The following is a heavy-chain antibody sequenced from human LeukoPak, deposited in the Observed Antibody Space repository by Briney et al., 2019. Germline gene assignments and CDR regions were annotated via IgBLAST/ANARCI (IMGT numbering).Heavy chain of an antibody. V-gene: IGHV3-7*01. J-gene: IGHJ4*02. Sequence: GGSLRLSCEASGFTLSTYWMNWVRQVPGKGLDWVANINPDGSGKRYVDSVKGRFTIARDNADNSLSLQMNSLRAEDTAVYYCASWGAGGNSWGQGTLVTVS. D-gene: IGHD3-16*01. CDR2: INPDGSGK. CDR3: ASWGAGGNS. CDR1: GFTLSTYW.